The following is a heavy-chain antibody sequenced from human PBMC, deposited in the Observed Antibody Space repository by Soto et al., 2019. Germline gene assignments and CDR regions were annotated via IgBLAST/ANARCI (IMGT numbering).Heavy chain of an antibody. D-gene: IGHD5-12*01. V-gene: IGHV3-7*01. Sequence: PVGSLRLSCAASGFTFSSYWMSWVRQAPGKGLEWVANIKQDGSEKYYVDSVKGRFTISRDNAKNSLYLQMNSLRAEDTAVYYCARDTVHSGYEYDDYWGQGTLVTVSS. CDR2: IKQDGSEK. J-gene: IGHJ4*02. CDR3: ARDTVHSGYEYDDY. CDR1: GFTFSSYW.